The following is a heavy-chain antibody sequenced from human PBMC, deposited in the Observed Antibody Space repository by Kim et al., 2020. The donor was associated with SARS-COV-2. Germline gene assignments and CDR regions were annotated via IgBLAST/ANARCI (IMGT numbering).Heavy chain of an antibody. D-gene: IGHD3-3*01. CDR3: SRGRGHVYYDFWSGPNNY. Sequence: SETLSLTCAVYGGSFSGYYWSWIRQPPGKGLEWIGEINHSGSTNYNPSLKSRVTISVDTSKNQFSLKLSSVTAADTAVYYFSRGRGHVYYDFWSGPNNY. V-gene: IGHV4-34*01. J-gene: IGHJ4*01. CDR1: GGSFSGYY. CDR2: INHSGST.